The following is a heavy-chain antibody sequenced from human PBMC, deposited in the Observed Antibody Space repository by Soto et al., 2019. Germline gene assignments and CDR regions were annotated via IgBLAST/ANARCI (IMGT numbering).Heavy chain of an antibody. D-gene: IGHD6-13*01. V-gene: IGHV1-3*01. CDR1: GYTFTSYA. CDR3: ARDIMAAAPDY. J-gene: IGHJ4*02. CDR2: INAGNGNT. Sequence: ASVKVSCKASGYTFTSYAMHWVRQAPGQRLEWMGWINAGNGNTKYSQKFQGRVTITRDTSASTAYMGLSSLRSEDTAVYYCARDIMAAAPDYWGQGTLVTVSS.